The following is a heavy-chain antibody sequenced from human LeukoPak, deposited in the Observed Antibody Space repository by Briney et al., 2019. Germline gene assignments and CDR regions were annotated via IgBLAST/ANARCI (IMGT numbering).Heavy chain of an antibody. D-gene: IGHD3-9*01. CDR3: ARELRYFDWLLSGAFDI. CDR2: IYYSGST. V-gene: IGHV4-59*01. J-gene: IGHJ3*02. Sequence: PSETLSLTCTVSGGSISSYYWSWIRQPPGKGLEWIGYIYYSGSTNYNPSLKSRVTISVDTSKTQVSLELSSVTAADTAVYYCARELRYFDWLLSGAFDIWGQGTMVTVSS. CDR1: GGSISSYY.